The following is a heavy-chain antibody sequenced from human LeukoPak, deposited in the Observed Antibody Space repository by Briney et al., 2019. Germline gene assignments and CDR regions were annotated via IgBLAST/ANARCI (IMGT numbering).Heavy chain of an antibody. CDR3: ARFYSSGWPIPDYFDY. J-gene: IGHJ4*02. V-gene: IGHV3-23*01. CDR2: ISGSDGST. D-gene: IGHD6-19*01. Sequence: PGGSLRLSCAASGFTFSSYAMSWVRQAPGKGLEWVSGISGSDGSTNYADSVKGRFTISRENSKNTLYLQMNSLRAEDTAVYYCARFYSSGWPIPDYFDYWGQGTLVTVSS. CDR1: GFTFSSYA.